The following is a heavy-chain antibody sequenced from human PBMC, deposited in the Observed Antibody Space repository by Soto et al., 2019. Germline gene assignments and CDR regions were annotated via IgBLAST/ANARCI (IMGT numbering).Heavy chain of an antibody. D-gene: IGHD3-16*02. Sequence: PSETLSLTSAVYRGAVSGYSWNWIRQPPGKGLEWIGEINYSEDTNPTYNPSLKSRVTISTDRTNNQFFLRLISVTAADTAVYYCGRDHDYVWGSHRYWHGHWRQGTPVP. CDR1: RGAVSGYS. CDR2: INYSEDT. CDR3: GRDHDYVWGSHRYWHGH. V-gene: IGHV4-34*01. J-gene: IGHJ5*02.